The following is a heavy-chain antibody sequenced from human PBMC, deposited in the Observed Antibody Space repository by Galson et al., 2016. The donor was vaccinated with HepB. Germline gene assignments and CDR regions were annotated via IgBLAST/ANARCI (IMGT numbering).Heavy chain of an antibody. CDR1: GFTFSSYA. J-gene: IGHJ6*02. CDR3: ARCYDILTGYSNYGMDV. Sequence: SLRLSCAASGFTFSSYAMGWVRQAPGKGLEWVSAISGSGGSTYYADSVKGRFTISRDNSKNTLYLQMNSLRAEDTAVYYCARCYDILTGYSNYGMDVWGQGTTVTVSS. V-gene: IGHV3-23*01. D-gene: IGHD3-9*01. CDR2: ISGSGGST.